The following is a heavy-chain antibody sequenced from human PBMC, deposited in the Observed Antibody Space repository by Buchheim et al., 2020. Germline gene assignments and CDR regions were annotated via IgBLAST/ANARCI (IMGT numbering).Heavy chain of an antibody. Sequence: QVQLQESGPGLVKPSETLSLTCTVSGGSISSYYWSWIRQPPGKGLELIGYIYYSGITNYNPSLKSRVTISVDPSKNQFSLNLSSVTDADTAVYYCARGLQKDGYNERALGYWGQGTL. D-gene: IGHD5-24*01. CDR1: GGSISSYY. CDR3: ARGLQKDGYNERALGY. J-gene: IGHJ4*02. CDR2: IYYSGIT. V-gene: IGHV4-59*01.